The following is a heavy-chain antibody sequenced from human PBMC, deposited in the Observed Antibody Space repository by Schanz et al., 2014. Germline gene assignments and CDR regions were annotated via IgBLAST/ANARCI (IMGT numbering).Heavy chain of an antibody. CDR2: INPNSGTT. J-gene: IGHJ5*02. CDR3: ARDRRRYCSTASCLHDNWFDP. Sequence: QVHLVQSGAEVHKPGASLKISCKASGYTFTNFFLHWVRQAPGQGLEWMGWINPNSGTTNYAQKVQGRVTMTTDTSTGTAYMELRSLRSDDTAVYYCARDRRRYCSTASCLHDNWFDPWGQGTLVIVSS. V-gene: IGHV1-18*04. D-gene: IGHD2-2*01. CDR1: GYTFTNFF.